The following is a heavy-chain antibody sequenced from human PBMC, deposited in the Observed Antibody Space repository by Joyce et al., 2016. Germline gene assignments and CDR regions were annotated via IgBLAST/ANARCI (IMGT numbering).Heavy chain of an antibody. CDR2: INHIGST. CDR1: GGSLRGYY. CDR3: ARGRLRPSFDY. V-gene: IGHV4-34*02. Sequence: QVQLQQWGAGLLKPSETPSLPCTIFGGSLRGYYWTWSRQSPGQGLEWIGDINHIGSTNYNPSLESRVTISLHTSENQFSLQLNALTAADTAVYDCARGRLRPSFDYWGLGTQVTVSS. D-gene: IGHD4-17*01. J-gene: IGHJ4*02.